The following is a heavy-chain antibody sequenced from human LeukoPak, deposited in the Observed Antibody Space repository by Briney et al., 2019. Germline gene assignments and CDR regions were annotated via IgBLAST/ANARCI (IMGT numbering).Heavy chain of an antibody. D-gene: IGHD3-10*01. CDR1: GGSISSSSYY. V-gene: IGHV4-39*07. Sequence: PSETLSLTCTVSGGSISSSSYYWGWIRQPPGKGLEWIGSIYYSGSTNSNPSLKSRATISVDMSRKHFFLDLSSVTAADTAVYYCARAVHYSGTSDQYTGGWYYFDFWGQGTLVTVSS. CDR3: ARAVHYSGTSDQYTGGWYYFDF. CDR2: IYYSGST. J-gene: IGHJ4*02.